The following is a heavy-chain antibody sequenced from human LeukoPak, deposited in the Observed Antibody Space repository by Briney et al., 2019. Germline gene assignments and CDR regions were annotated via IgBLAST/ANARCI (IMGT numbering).Heavy chain of an antibody. D-gene: IGHD1-14*01. J-gene: IGHJ3*02. Sequence: GGSLRLSCAASGFTFSSYAMTWVRQAPGKGLEWVSVISGSGTSTYYADSVKGRFTISRDNSKNTLYLQMNSLRAEDTAVYYCARDRKYAPRAFDIWGQGTMVTVSS. CDR2: ISGSGTST. CDR3: ARDRKYAPRAFDI. CDR1: GFTFSSYA. V-gene: IGHV3-23*01.